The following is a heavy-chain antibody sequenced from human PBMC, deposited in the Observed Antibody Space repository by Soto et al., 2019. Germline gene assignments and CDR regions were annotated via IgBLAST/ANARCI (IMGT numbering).Heavy chain of an antibody. CDR3: ARSLGIAAAGYPPLFFDY. D-gene: IGHD6-13*01. V-gene: IGHV4-59*01. CDR1: GGSISSYY. J-gene: IGHJ4*02. Sequence: SETLSLTCTVSGGSISSYYWSWIRQPPGKGLEWIGYIYYSGSTNYNPSLKSRVTISVDTSKNQFSLKLSPVTAADTAVYYCARSLGIAAAGYPPLFFDYWGQGTLVTVSS. CDR2: IYYSGST.